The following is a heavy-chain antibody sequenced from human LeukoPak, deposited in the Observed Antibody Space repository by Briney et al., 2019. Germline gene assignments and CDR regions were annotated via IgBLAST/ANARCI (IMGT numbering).Heavy chain of an antibody. V-gene: IGHV3-11*01. CDR2: ISSSGSTI. Sequence: GGSLRPSCAASGFTFSDYYMSWIRQAPGKGLEWVSYISSSGSTIYYADSVKGRFTISRDNAKNSLYLQMNSLRAEDTAVYYCARGVVVVAATPPYFDYWGQGTLVTVSS. CDR3: ARGVVVVAATPPYFDY. CDR1: GFTFSDYY. D-gene: IGHD2-15*01. J-gene: IGHJ4*02.